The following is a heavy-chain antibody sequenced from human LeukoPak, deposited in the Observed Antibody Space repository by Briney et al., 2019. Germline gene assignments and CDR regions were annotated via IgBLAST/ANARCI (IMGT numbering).Heavy chain of an antibody. CDR1: GFSFKNVW. CDR2: IKSKTHGGTT. D-gene: IGHD3-9*01. J-gene: IGHJ4*02. Sequence: GGFPRLSCAASGFSFKNVWMSWVRQAPGKGLEWVGRIKSKTHGGTTDYAAAVKGRFTISRDDSKSTLYLQMNSLKTEDTALYYCTTWNYDILTGYSIWGQGTLVTVSS. V-gene: IGHV3-15*01. CDR3: TTWNYDILTGYSI.